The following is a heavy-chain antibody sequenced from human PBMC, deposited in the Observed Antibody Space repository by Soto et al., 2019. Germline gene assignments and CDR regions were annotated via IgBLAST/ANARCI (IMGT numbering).Heavy chain of an antibody. D-gene: IGHD3-22*01. J-gene: IGHJ6*02. Sequence: ESGGGVVQPGRSLRLSCAASGFTFSSYAMHGVRQAPGKGLEWVAVISYDGSNKYYADSVKGRFTISRDNSKNTLYLQMNSLRAEDTAVYYCARDGDYYHDSRGHYYYYYGMDVWGQGTTVTVSS. CDR2: ISYDGSNK. CDR3: ARDGDYYHDSRGHYYYYYGMDV. CDR1: GFTFSSYA. V-gene: IGHV3-30-3*01.